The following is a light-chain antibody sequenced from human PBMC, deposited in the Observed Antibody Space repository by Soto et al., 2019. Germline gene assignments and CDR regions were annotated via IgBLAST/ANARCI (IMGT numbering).Light chain of an antibody. CDR3: ASYTSTTTLVV. CDR2: AVS. V-gene: IGLV2-11*01. Sequence: QSALTQPRSVSGSPGQSVTISCTGTNSDVGGYNFVSWYQQLPGKAPKLMISAVSQRPSGVPDRFSGSKSGNTASLTISGLQADDEAIYYCASYTSTTTLVVFGGGTQLTVL. J-gene: IGLJ2*01. CDR1: NSDVGGYNF.